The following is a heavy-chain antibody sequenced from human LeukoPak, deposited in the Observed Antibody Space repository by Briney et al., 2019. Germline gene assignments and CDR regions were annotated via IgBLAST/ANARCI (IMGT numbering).Heavy chain of an antibody. V-gene: IGHV3-21*01. CDR2: ISSSSSYI. J-gene: IGHJ5*02. CDR3: ARPIAVAENWFDP. CDR1: GFTFSSYS. Sequence: GGSLRLSCAAPGFTFSSYSMNWVRQAPGKGLEWVSSISSSSSYIYYADSVKGRFTISRDNAKNSLSLQMNSLRAEDTAVYYCARPIAVAENWFDPWGQGTLVTVSS. D-gene: IGHD6-19*01.